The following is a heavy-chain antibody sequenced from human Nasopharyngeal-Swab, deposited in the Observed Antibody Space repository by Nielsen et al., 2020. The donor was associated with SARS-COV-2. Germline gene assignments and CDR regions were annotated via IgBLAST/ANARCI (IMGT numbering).Heavy chain of an antibody. CDR1: GYTFTSYA. Sequence: ASVKVSCKASGYTFTSYAMNWVRQAPGQGLEWMGWINTNTGNPTYAQGFTGRFVFSLDTSVSTAYLQISSLKAEDTAVYYCARSDNTAMVTWHNWFDPWGQGTLVTVSS. CDR2: INTNTGNP. J-gene: IGHJ5*02. D-gene: IGHD5-18*01. CDR3: ARSDNTAMVTWHNWFDP. V-gene: IGHV7-4-1*02.